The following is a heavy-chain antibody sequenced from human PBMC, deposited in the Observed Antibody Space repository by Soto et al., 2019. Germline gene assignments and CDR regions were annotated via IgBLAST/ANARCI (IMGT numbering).Heavy chain of an antibody. Sequence: PGGSLRLSCAASGFTFSSYGMHWVRQAPGKGLEWVAVISYDGSNKYYADSVKGRFTISRDNSKNTLYLQMDSLRAEDTAVYYCAGISCGGDCPDYYYYGMDVWGQGTTVTVSS. CDR3: AGISCGGDCPDYYYYGMDV. CDR2: ISYDGSNK. V-gene: IGHV3-30*03. J-gene: IGHJ6*02. CDR1: GFTFSSYG. D-gene: IGHD2-21*02.